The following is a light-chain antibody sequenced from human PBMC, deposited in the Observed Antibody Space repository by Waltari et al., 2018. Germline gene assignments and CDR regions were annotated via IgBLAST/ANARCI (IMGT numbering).Light chain of an antibody. Sequence: SSELTQDPAVSVALGQTARLTCQGASLRTPYASLYQQKSGPAPILVLFGKNKRPSGIPDRFSGYNSESTTSLTITGAQAEDEADYYCSSRDSSASHVLFAGGTKVTVL. CDR2: GKN. CDR3: SSRDSSASHVL. V-gene: IGLV3-19*01. J-gene: IGLJ2*01. CDR1: SLRTPY.